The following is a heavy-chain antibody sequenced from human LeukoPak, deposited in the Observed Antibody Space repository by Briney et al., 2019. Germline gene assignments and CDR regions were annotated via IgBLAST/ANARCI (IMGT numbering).Heavy chain of an antibody. CDR2: IKQDGSEK. CDR3: AREPEGGNVDY. CDR1: GFTFSSYW. V-gene: IGHV3-7*03. D-gene: IGHD1-1*01. Sequence: GGSLRLSCAASGFTFSSYWMSWVRQAPGKGLEWVANIKQDGSEKYYVDSVKGRFTISSDNAKNSLYLQMNSRRAQDTAVYYCAREPEGGNVDYWGQGTRVTVSS. J-gene: IGHJ4*02.